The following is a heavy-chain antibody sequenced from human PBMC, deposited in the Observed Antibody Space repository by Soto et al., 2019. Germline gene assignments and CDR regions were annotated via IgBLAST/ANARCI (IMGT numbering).Heavy chain of an antibody. V-gene: IGHV4-31*03. J-gene: IGHJ5*02. D-gene: IGHD3-3*01. CDR3: ARVGYYDFWSGKSDWFDP. Sequence: SETLSLTCTVSGGSISSGGYYWSWIRQHPGKGLEWIGYIYYSGSTYYNPSLKSRVTISVDTSKNQFSLKLSSVTAADTAVYYCARVGYYDFWSGKSDWFDPWGQGTLVTVSS. CDR2: IYYSGST. CDR1: GGSISSGGYY.